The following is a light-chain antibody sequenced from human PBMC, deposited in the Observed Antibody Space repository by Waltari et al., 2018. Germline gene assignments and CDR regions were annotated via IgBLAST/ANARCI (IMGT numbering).Light chain of an antibody. CDR3: SSYAGTDNFVV. Sequence: QSALTQPPSASGSPGQSVTISCTGTSSDVGAYDYVSWYQHHPDKAPKLIIFEVNKWPSGVPDRFPGSKSGNTASLTVSGLQAEDEADYYCSSYAGTDNFVVFGGGTKLTVL. V-gene: IGLV2-8*01. CDR1: SSDVGAYDY. CDR2: EVN. J-gene: IGLJ2*01.